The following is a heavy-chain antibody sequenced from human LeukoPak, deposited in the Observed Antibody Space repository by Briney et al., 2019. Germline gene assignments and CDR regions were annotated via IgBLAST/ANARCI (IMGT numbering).Heavy chain of an antibody. CDR1: GFTFSSYA. CDR3: ARKGYSSGPTHFDY. D-gene: IGHD6-19*01. J-gene: IGHJ4*02. V-gene: IGHV3-30-3*01. CDR2: ISYDGSNK. Sequence: GGSLRLSCAASGFTFSSYAMHWVRQAPGKGLEWVAVISYDGSNKYYADSVKGRFTISRDNSKNTLYLQMNSLRAEDTAVYYCARKGYSSGPTHFDYWGQGTLVTVSS.